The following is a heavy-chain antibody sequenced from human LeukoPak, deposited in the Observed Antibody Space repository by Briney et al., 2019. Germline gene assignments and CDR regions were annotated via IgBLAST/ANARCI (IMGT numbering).Heavy chain of an antibody. CDR3: ARTGFYYDSSGSGGYYYYMDV. J-gene: IGHJ6*03. CDR1: GGSISSSSYY. CDR2: IYTSGST. V-gene: IGHV4-61*02. Sequence: SETLSLTCTVSGGSISSSSYYWGWIRQPAGKGLVWFGRIYTSGSTNYNPSLKSRVTMSVDTSKNQFSLKLSSVTAADTAVYYCARTGFYYDSSGSGGYYYYMDVWGKGTTVTISS. D-gene: IGHD3-22*01.